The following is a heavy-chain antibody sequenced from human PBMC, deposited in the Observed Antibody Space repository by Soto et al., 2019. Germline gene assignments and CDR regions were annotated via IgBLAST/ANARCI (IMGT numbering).Heavy chain of an antibody. D-gene: IGHD5-18*01. J-gene: IGHJ4*02. Sequence: ESGGGLVQPGGSLRLSCAASGFTFSSYEMNWVRQAPGKGLEWVSYISSSGSTIYYADSVKGRFTISRDNAKNSLYLQMNSLRAEDTAVYYCAIWGSTAMVTDYWGQGTLVTVSS. CDR2: ISSSGSTI. CDR1: GFTFSSYE. CDR3: AIWGSTAMVTDY. V-gene: IGHV3-48*03.